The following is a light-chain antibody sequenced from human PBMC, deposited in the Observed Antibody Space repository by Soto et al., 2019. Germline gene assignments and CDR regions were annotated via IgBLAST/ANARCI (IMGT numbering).Light chain of an antibody. Sequence: DSQMTQVASSLSKKVGDRVTITCRASQSISSYLNWYQQKPGKAPKLLIYAASSLQSGVPSRFSGSGSGTDFTLTISSLQPEDFATYYCQQSYSTPPITFGQGTRLEIK. J-gene: IGKJ5*01. CDR3: QQSYSTPPIT. CDR1: QSISSY. CDR2: AAS. V-gene: IGKV1-39*01.